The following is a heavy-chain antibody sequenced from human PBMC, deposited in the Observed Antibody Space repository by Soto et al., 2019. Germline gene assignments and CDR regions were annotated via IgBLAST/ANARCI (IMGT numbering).Heavy chain of an antibody. V-gene: IGHV1-3*01. Sequence: QVQLVQSGAEAKKPGASVKVSCKASGYTFTSYAIHWVRQAPGQRLEWMGWINAGNDNTKYSQKFQGRVTITRDTSATTAYMELSSLRSEDTAVYYCAGAGSGCSFDYWGQGTLVTVAS. CDR2: INAGNDNT. J-gene: IGHJ4*02. CDR3: AGAGSGCSFDY. D-gene: IGHD6-19*01. CDR1: GYTFTSYA.